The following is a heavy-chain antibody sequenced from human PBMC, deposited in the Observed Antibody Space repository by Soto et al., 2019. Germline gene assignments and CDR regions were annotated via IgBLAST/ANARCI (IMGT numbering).Heavy chain of an antibody. CDR2: ISWNGGTK. V-gene: IGHV3-9*01. Sequence: VQLVESGGGQVQPGSSLRLTCVASGVSFDDEVMHWVRQAPGKGLEWVSGISWNGGTKGYADSVKGRFIISRDNTKKSLYLQMRNLTGDDTAMYYCVKDFRRYTNGLDVWGPGTSVTVSS. CDR3: VKDFRRYTNGLDV. D-gene: IGHD5-18*01. CDR1: GVSFDDEV. J-gene: IGHJ6*02.